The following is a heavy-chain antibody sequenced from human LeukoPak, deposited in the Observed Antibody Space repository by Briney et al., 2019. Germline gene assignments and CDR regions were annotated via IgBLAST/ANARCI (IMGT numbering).Heavy chain of an antibody. Sequence: GGSLRLSCAASGFTFRSYAMNWVRQAPGKWLEWVSFISSSSGSGRYIDYADSVKGRFTISRDNAKNSLYLQMNSLRAGDTAIYYCATFRFLGTWGQGTMVTVSP. CDR3: ATFRFLGT. D-gene: IGHD3-3*01. CDR2: ISSSSGSGRYI. CDR1: GFTFRSYA. V-gene: IGHV3-21*04. J-gene: IGHJ3*01.